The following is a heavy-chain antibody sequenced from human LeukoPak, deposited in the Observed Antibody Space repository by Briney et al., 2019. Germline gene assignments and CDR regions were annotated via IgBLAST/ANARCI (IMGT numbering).Heavy chain of an antibody. J-gene: IGHJ3*02. Sequence: SETLSLTCAVSGGSISRYYWTWIRQPPGKGLEWIASIFHSGSTFYNPSVKSRVTISVDTSRNQFSLKLNSVTAADTAVYYCAKSNGYGLIDIWGQGTMVTVSS. D-gene: IGHD3-10*01. CDR2: IFHSGST. V-gene: IGHV4-38-2*01. CDR1: GGSISRYY. CDR3: AKSNGYGLIDI.